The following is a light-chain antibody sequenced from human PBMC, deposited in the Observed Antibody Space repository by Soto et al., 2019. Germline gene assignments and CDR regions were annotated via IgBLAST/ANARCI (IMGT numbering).Light chain of an antibody. CDR2: RSN. J-gene: IGLJ2*01. Sequence: QSVLTQPPSASGTPGQRVTISCSGSSSNIETNTVNWYQQLPGTAPKLLIYRSNQRPSGVPDRISGSKSGTSASLAISGLQSEDEADYYCAAWDDSLNGPVFGGGTQLTVL. CDR3: AAWDDSLNGPV. CDR1: SSNIETNT. V-gene: IGLV1-44*01.